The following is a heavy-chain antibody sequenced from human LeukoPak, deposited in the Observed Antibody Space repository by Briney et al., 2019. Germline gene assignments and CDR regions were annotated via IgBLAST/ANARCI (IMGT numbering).Heavy chain of an antibody. CDR2: IYYSGST. V-gene: IGHV4-59*01. CDR1: GGSISSYY. J-gene: IGHJ4*02. Sequence: SETLSLTCTVSGGSISSYYWSWIRQPPGKGLEWIGYIYYSGSTNYNPSLKSRVTISVYTSKNQFSLKLSSVTAADTAVYYCARDKDGGYFDYWGQGTLVTVSS. D-gene: IGHD3-22*01. CDR3: ARDKDGGYFDY.